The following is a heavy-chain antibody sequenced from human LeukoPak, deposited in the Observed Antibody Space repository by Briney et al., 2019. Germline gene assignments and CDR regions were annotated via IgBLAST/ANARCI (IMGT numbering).Heavy chain of an antibody. CDR3: AKVRAPRQYYFDY. CDR1: GFTFSSYA. J-gene: IGHJ4*02. CDR2: INGSGGRT. V-gene: IGHV3-23*01. D-gene: IGHD1-26*01. Sequence: GGSLRLSCAASGFTFSSYAMSWVRQAPGKGLEWVSSINGSGGRTYYADSVKGRFTISRDNSKDTLYLQMNSLRAEDTAVYYCAKVRAPRQYYFDYWGQGTLVTVSS.